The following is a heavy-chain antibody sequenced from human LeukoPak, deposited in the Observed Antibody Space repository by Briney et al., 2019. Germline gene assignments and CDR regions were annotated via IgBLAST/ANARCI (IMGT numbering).Heavy chain of an antibody. J-gene: IGHJ4*02. CDR2: INPRGGST. Sequence: ASVKVSCKASGYIFTSYYMHWLRQAPGQGPEWMGIINPRGGSTDYAQKFQGRVTMTSDTSTSTVYMELKSLRSEDTAVYFCARVGATGATADNWGQGTLVTVSS. V-gene: IGHV1-46*01. D-gene: IGHD2-21*02. CDR3: ARVGATGATADN. CDR1: GYIFTSYY.